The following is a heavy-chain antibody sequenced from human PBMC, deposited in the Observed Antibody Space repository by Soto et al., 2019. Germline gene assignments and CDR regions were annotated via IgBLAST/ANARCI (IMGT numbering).Heavy chain of an antibody. CDR2: VQYGGST. Sequence: QVQLQESGPGLVKPSETLSLTCTVSGASVNNRNYHWSWIRQPPGRGLEWIGQVQYGGSTEFDSSSLKCRLNLSIDASKNQFSLKLSSVTAADTAIYYCAVLLAGGGGYGNWGQGTLVTVSS. D-gene: IGHD6-19*01. J-gene: IGHJ4*02. CDR3: AVLLAGGGGYGN. V-gene: IGHV4-61*01. CDR1: GASVNNRNYH.